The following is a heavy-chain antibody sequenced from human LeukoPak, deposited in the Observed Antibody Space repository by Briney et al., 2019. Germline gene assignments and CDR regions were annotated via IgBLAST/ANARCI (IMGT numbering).Heavy chain of an antibody. J-gene: IGHJ4*02. V-gene: IGHV4-59*11. D-gene: IGHD5-18*01. CDR1: GGSMTTHH. CDR2: VFDSGRT. CDR3: TTIKRGNIFGYFDF. Sequence: SETLSLTCTVSGGSMTTHHWKWIRQTPGKGLEWIGYVFDSGRTNENPSLKSRVTLSADTSKNQLSLRLSSVTAADTAVYYCTTIKRGNIFGYFDFWGQGILVTVSA.